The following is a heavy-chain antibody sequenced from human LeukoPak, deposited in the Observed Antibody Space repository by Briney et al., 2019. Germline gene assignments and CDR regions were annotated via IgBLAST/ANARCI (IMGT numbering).Heavy chain of an antibody. CDR3: ATYSTGFDI. CDR1: GGSFSGYY. D-gene: IGHD6-19*01. CDR2: INHRGST. J-gene: IGHJ3*02. V-gene: IGHV4-34*01. Sequence: KPSETLSLTCAVYGGSFSGYYWSWIRQPPGKGLEWIGEINHRGSTRYNPSLKSRVTISVDTSKKQFSLKLSSVTAADTAVYYCATYSTGFDIWGQGTVVTVSS.